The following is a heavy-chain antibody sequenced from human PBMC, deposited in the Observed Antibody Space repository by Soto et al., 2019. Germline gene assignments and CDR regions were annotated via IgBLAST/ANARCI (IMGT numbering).Heavy chain of an antibody. J-gene: IGHJ4*02. CDR1: GFTVSIYW. Sequence: EVQLVESGGGLVQPGGSLRLSCAASGFTVSIYWMKWVRQTPVKGLEWVANINQDGSEKNYVDSVRGRFTISRDNAKNSLYLQMSSLRAEDTAIYYCARWPGGSNDGTFNYWGQGALVTVSS. V-gene: IGHV3-7*05. CDR3: ARWPGGSNDGTFNY. CDR2: INQDGSEK. D-gene: IGHD2-15*01.